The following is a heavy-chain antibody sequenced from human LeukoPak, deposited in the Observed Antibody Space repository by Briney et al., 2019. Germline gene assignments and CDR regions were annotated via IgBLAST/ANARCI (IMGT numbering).Heavy chain of an antibody. D-gene: IGHD5-18*01. Sequence: SETLPPTCTVSGYSIRTSHYWGWIRQSPGKGLEWIGNIYRSGTTYYNPSLKSRVTISMDTSKNQFSLKLTSVTAADTAVYYCARAGDIAMAYPAYFDYWGQGTPVIVSS. J-gene: IGHJ4*02. V-gene: IGHV4-38-2*02. CDR2: IYRSGTT. CDR1: GYSIRTSHY. CDR3: ARAGDIAMAYPAYFDY.